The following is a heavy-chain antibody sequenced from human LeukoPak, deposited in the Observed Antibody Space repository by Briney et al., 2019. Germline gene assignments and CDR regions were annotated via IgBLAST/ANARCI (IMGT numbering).Heavy chain of an antibody. CDR3: AKDVSGSYQSSEFDY. D-gene: IGHD1-26*01. V-gene: IGHV3-23*01. CDR2: ISGSGGST. CDR1: GFTFSSYA. Sequence: PGGSLRLSCAASGFTFSSYAMSWVRQAPGKGLEWVSAISGSGGSTYYADSVKGRFTISRDNSKNTLYLQMNSLRAEDTAVYYCAKDVSGSYQSSEFDYWGQGTLVTVSS. J-gene: IGHJ4*02.